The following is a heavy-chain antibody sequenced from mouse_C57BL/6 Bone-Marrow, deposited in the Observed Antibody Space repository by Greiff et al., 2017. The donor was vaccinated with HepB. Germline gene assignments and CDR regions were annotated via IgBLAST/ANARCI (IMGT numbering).Heavy chain of an antibody. D-gene: IGHD2-4*01. CDR3: ARSGYDYDVAY. J-gene: IGHJ3*01. CDR1: GYTFTSYD. V-gene: IGHV1-85*01. Sequence: QVQLQQSGPELVKPGASVKLSCKASGYTFTSYDINWVKQRPGQGLEWIGWIYPRDGSTKYNEKFKGKATLTVDTSSSTAYMELHSLTSEDSAVYVCARSGYDYDVAYWGQGTLVTVSA. CDR2: IYPRDGST.